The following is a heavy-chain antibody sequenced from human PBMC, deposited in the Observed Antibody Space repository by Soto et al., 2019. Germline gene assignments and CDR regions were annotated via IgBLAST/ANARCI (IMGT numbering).Heavy chain of an antibody. CDR2: IYHSGST. D-gene: IGHD5-12*01. CDR1: GGSISSGGYS. CDR3: ARGEDGYNYGY. Sequence: PSETLSLTCAVSGGSISSGGYSWSWIRQPPGKGLEWIGYIYHSGSTYYNPSLKSRVTISVDRSKNQFSLKLSSVTAADTAVYYCARGEDGYNYGYWGQGTLVTVSS. V-gene: IGHV4-30-2*01. J-gene: IGHJ4*02.